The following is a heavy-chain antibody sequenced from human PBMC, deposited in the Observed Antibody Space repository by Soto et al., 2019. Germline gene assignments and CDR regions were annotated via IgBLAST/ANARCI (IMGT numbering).Heavy chain of an antibody. CDR2: INHSGST. D-gene: IGHD6-6*01. CDR3: ARLSYSSSAKNWFDP. CDR1: GGSFSGYY. V-gene: IGHV4-34*01. J-gene: IGHJ5*02. Sequence: SETLSLTCAVYGGSFSGYYWSWIRQPPGKGLEWIGEINHSGSTNYNPSLKSRVTISVDTSKNQFSLKLSSVTAADTAVYYCARLSYSSSAKNWFDPWGQGTLVTVSS.